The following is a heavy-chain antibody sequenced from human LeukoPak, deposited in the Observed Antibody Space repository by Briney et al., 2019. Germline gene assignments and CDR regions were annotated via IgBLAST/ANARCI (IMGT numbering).Heavy chain of an antibody. V-gene: IGHV3-30*18. Sequence: PGRSLRLSRAASGFTFSSYGMHWVRQAPGKGLEWVAVISYDGSNKDYADSVKGRFTISRDNSKNTLYLQMNSLRAEDTAVYYCAKGRYSSGWNWYFDLWGRGTLVTVSS. D-gene: IGHD6-19*01. CDR3: AKGRYSSGWNWYFDL. J-gene: IGHJ2*01. CDR2: ISYDGSNK. CDR1: GFTFSSYG.